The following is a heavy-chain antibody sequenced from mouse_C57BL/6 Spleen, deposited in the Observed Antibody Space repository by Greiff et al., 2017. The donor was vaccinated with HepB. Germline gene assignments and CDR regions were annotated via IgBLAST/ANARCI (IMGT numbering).Heavy chain of an antibody. CDR1: GYTFTSYW. CDR3: ARPGSSYDWYFDV. CDR2: IHPNSGST. Sequence: VQLQQSGAELVKPGASVKLSCKASGYTFTSYWMHWVKQRPGQGLEWIGMIHPNSGSTNYNEKFKSKATLTVDKSSSTAYMQLSSLTSEDSAVYYCARPGSSYDWYFDVWGTGTTVTVSS. V-gene: IGHV1-64*01. D-gene: IGHD1-1*01. J-gene: IGHJ1*03.